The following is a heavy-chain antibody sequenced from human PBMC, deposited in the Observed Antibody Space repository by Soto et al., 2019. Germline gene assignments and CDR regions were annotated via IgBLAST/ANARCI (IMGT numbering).Heavy chain of an antibody. V-gene: IGHV3-72*01. Sequence: EVQLVESGGALVQPGGSLRLSCAASGFTFSDHHMDWVRQAPGKGLEWVGRTRNKGNSYTTEYAASVKGRFTISRDESTMSLYLQMNRLETGDPAVCYCAVVRAGRADWGQGTLVTVSS. CDR1: GFTFSDHH. CDR3: AVVRAGRAD. J-gene: IGHJ4*02. D-gene: IGHD6-25*01. CDR2: TRNKGNSYTT.